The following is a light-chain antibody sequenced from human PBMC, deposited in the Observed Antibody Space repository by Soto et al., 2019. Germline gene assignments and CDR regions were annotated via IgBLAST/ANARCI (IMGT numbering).Light chain of an antibody. V-gene: IGLV3-21*02. J-gene: IGLJ2*01. CDR1: DVGSKS. CDR2: NDY. CDR3: QVWDTNSDHLV. Sequence: SYVLTQPPSVSVAPGQTATITCGGDDVGSKSVHWYQQRPGQAPILVIYNDYDRPSGISERFSGSNSGNTATLTIGRVEAGDEADYYCQVWDTNSDHLVFGGGTKVTVL.